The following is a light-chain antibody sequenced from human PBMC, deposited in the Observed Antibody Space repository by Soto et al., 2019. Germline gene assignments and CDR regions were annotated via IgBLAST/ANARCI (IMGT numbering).Light chain of an antibody. CDR1: NSDVGGYNY. V-gene: IGLV2-14*01. J-gene: IGLJ3*02. CDR3: NSYTSSSTWV. Sequence: QSVLTQPRSVSGSPGQSVTISCTGTNSDVGGYNYVSWYQQHPGKAPKLMIYEVSRRPSGVSHRFSGSKSGNTASLTISGLQAEDEADYYCNSYTSSSTWVFGGGTKVTVL. CDR2: EVS.